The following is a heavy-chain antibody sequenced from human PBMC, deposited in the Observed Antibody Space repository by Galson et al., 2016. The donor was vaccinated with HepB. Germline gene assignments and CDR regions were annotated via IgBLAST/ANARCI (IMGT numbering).Heavy chain of an antibody. V-gene: IGHV1-2*02. D-gene: IGHD4-23*01. J-gene: IGHJ4*02. CDR3: AGDEATVGTSPDY. Sequence: SVKVSCKASGYGFSGYYMNWVRQAPGQGLEWMGCIFPRSGATNYAQKFQGRVTMTADTSVSTVYMELSSLRSDDTAVYYCAGDEATVGTSPDYWGQGTLVTVSS. CDR1: GYGFSGYY. CDR2: IFPRSGAT.